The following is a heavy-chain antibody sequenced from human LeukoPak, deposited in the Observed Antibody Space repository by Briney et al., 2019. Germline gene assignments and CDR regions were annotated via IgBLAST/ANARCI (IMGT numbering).Heavy chain of an antibody. CDR1: GFTFSTYS. CDR2: ISSSSNYI. Sequence: KPGGSLRLSCEASGFTFSTYSMNWVRQAPGKGLEWVSSISSSSNYIHYADSVKGRFTISRDNAKNSLYLQMNSLRAEDTAVYFCARGTLGAWGWWGQGTLVTVSA. J-gene: IGHJ4*02. V-gene: IGHV3-21*01. D-gene: IGHD6-19*01. CDR3: ARGTLGAWGW.